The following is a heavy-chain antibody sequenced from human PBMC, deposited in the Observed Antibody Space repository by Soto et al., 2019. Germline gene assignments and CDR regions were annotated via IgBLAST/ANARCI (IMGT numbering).Heavy chain of an antibody. Sequence: QVQLVESGGGVVQPGRSLRLSCAASGFTFSSYGMHWVRQAPGKGLEWVAVIWYDGSNKYYADSVKGRFTISRDNSTNTLYLQINCLRAEDTAVYYCASGGNILGNYCISPSCYAHNWFDPWGQGTLVTVSS. CDR2: IWYDGSNK. CDR3: ASGGNILGNYCISPSCYAHNWFDP. V-gene: IGHV3-33*01. CDR1: GFTFSSYG. J-gene: IGHJ5*02. D-gene: IGHD2-2*01.